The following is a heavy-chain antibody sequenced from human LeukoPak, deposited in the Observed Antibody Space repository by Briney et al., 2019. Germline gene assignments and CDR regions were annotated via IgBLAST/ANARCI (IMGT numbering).Heavy chain of an antibody. V-gene: IGHV4-39*07. J-gene: IGHJ6*03. D-gene: IGHD6-19*01. CDR2: IYYSGRT. CDR3: ARGLDYMDV. CDR1: GGSISSSSYY. Sequence: SETLSLTCTVSGGSISSSSYYWGWIRQPPGKGLEWIGSIYYSGRTYYNPSLKSRVTISVDTSKNQFSLKLSSVTAADTAVYYCARGLDYMDVWDKGTTVTVSS.